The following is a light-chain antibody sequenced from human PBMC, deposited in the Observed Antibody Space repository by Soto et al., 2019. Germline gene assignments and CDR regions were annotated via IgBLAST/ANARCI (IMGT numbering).Light chain of an antibody. Sequence: EIVLTQSPVTLSLSPGERATLSCRASQSINNYLAWYQQKPGQAPRLLIYDAATRATGIPARFSGSGSGTDFTLTISSLEPEDFAVYFCQQRSNWPPSITFGQGTRLEIK. CDR2: DAA. CDR1: QSINNY. CDR3: QQRSNWPPSIT. J-gene: IGKJ5*01. V-gene: IGKV3-11*01.